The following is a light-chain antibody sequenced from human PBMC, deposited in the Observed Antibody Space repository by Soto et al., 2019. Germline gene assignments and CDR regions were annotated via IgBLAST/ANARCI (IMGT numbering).Light chain of an antibody. V-gene: IGKV3-20*01. CDR2: RAS. J-gene: IGKJ3*01. CDR3: QQYDSSLFT. Sequence: EIVLTQSPGTLSLSPGERATLSCRASQSVSSSYLAWYQHKPGQAPRLLIYRASSRATGIPDRFSGSGSGTDFTLTISRLEPEDFAVYYCQQYDSSLFTFGPGTKVDIK. CDR1: QSVSSSY.